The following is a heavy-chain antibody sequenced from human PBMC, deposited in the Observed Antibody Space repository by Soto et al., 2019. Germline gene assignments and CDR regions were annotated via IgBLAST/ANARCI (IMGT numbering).Heavy chain of an antibody. D-gene: IGHD1-26*01. CDR3: ARWLSGSYSGYYGMDV. CDR1: GFTFSSYS. J-gene: IGHJ6*02. CDR2: ISSSSSTI. V-gene: IGHV3-48*02. Sequence: GVLRLSCAASGFTFSSYSMNWVRQAPGKGLEWVSYISSSSSTIYYADSVKGRFTISRDNAKNSLYLQMNSLRDEDTAVYYCARWLSGSYSGYYGMDVWGQGTTVTVSS.